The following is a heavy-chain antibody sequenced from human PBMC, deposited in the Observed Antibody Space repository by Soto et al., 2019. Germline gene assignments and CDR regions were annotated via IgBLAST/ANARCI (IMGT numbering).Heavy chain of an antibody. V-gene: IGHV5-51*01. D-gene: IGHD2-8*02. CDR1: GYSFTSYW. Sequence: LGESLKISCKGSGYSFTSYWIGWVRQMPAKGPAWMGIIYPGDSDTRYSPSFQGQVTISADKSISTAYLQWSRLKASDTAMYYCARLEVLVNGMDVWGQGTTVTVSS. J-gene: IGHJ6*02. CDR2: IYPGDSDT. CDR3: ARLEVLVNGMDV.